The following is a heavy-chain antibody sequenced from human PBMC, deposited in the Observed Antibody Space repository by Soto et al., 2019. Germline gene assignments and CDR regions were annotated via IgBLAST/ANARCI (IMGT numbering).Heavy chain of an antibody. CDR3: AKVRVGIDVDFDY. Sequence: GGSLRLSCAASGFTFSNSAMTWVRQAPAKGLEWVSTIRDSDSGGSTFYADSVKGRFTISRDDSKNTLYLQMSSLRAEDTAMYYCAKVRVGIDVDFDYWGQGALVTVSS. CDR2: IRDSDSGGST. CDR1: GFTFSNSA. J-gene: IGHJ4*02. D-gene: IGHD2-21*01. V-gene: IGHV3-23*01.